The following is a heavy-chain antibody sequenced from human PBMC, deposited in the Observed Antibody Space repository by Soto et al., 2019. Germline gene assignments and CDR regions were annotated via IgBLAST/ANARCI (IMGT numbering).Heavy chain of an antibody. J-gene: IGHJ6*02. V-gene: IGHV5-51*01. CDR3: ATRGTLYGIDV. CDR1: GYRFTIDC. Sequence: GEYLKTSLNGSGYRFTIDCIGLVLQMPGKGMEWMGIIYPGDCDTTYSPSFQGQVTISADKSISTAYLQWSSLKASDTAMYYCATRGTLYGIDVWGQGTTVTVSS. CDR2: IYPGDCDT.